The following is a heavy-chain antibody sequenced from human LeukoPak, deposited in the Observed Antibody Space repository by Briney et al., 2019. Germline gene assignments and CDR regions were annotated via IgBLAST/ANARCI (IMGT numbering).Heavy chain of an antibody. Sequence: PGGSLRLSCAVSGFTFSGFWMSWSRQAPGKGLEWVASINSDGSEGYYADVVKGRFTISRDNAKNLLYLQMNSLRVEDTAVYYCAGGPGFLIDCWGQGTLVTVSS. V-gene: IGHV3-7*01. CDR2: INSDGSEG. J-gene: IGHJ4*02. CDR1: GFTFSGFW. CDR3: AGGPGFLIDC. D-gene: IGHD3-3*01.